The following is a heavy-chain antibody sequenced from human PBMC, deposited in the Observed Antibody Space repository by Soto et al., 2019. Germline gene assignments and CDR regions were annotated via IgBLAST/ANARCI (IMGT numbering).Heavy chain of an antibody. D-gene: IGHD3-10*01. CDR1: GYTFTSYG. J-gene: IGHJ4*02. CDR3: ARDTPGYGSGSYYNIPGY. Sequence: ASVKVSCKASGYTFTSYGISWVRQAPGQGLEWMGWISAYNGNTNYAQKLQGRVTMTTDTSTSTAYMELRSLRSDDTAVYYCARDTPGYGSGSYYNIPGYWGQGTLVTV. CDR2: ISAYNGNT. V-gene: IGHV1-18*01.